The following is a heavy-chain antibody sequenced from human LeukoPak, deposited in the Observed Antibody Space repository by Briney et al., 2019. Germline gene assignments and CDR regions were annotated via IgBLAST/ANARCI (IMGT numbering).Heavy chain of an antibody. CDR3: AKTGMLRRVGYLDV. Sequence: GGTLKLSCAASGFIFSDYGIQWVRQAPGKGLEWVAVIAYDGNNTYYGDSVRGRFTISRDNSKKMVYLEMNSLRVEDTAVYYCAKTGMLRRVGYLDVWGKGTAVIVSP. J-gene: IGHJ6*04. D-gene: IGHD1-1*01. CDR2: IAYDGNNT. V-gene: IGHV3-30*18. CDR1: GFIFSDYG.